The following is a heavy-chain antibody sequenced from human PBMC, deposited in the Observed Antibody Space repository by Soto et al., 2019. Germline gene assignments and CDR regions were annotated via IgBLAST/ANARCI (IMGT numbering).Heavy chain of an antibody. J-gene: IGHJ4*02. V-gene: IGHV3-23*01. Sequence: EVQLLESGGGLVQPGGSLRLSCAASGFTFSSYAMRWVRQAPGKGLEWVSAISGSGGSTYYADSVKGRFTISRDNSTKKLYLQMNSLRAEETAVYYCARRGSGSDYEYWGQGTLVTVSS. D-gene: IGHD1-26*01. CDR1: GFTFSSYA. CDR2: ISGSGGST. CDR3: ARRGSGSDYEY.